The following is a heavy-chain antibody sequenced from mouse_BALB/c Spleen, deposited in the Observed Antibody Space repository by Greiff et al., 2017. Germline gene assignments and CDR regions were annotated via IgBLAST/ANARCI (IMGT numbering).Heavy chain of an antibody. Sequence: VQLQQPGAELVKPGASVKLSCKASGYTFTSYYMYWVKQRPGQGLEWIGGINPSNGGTNFNEKFKSKATLTVDKSSSTAYMQLSSLTSEDSAVYYCTRRDFYYAMDYWGQGTSVTVSS. J-gene: IGHJ4*01. CDR2: INPSNGGT. CDR3: TRRDFYYAMDY. CDR1: GYTFTSYY. V-gene: IGHV1S81*02.